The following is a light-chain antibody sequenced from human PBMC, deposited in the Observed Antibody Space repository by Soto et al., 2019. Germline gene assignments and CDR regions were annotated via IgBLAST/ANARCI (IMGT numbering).Light chain of an antibody. J-gene: IGLJ2*01. V-gene: IGLV2-23*01. CDR3: CSYARSNFVV. CDR2: EGS. Sequence: QSALTQPASVSGSPRQSITISCTGTSSDIGSYHLVSWYQQHPGKAPKLIIYEGSKRPSGVSNRFSGSKSRNTASLTISGLQTEDEADYYCCSYARSNFVVFGGGTKVTVL. CDR1: SSDIGSYHL.